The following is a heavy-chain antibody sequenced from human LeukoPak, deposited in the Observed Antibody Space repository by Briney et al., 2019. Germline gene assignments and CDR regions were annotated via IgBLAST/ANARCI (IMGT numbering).Heavy chain of an antibody. CDR2: IRYDGSNK. V-gene: IGHV3-30*02. CDR3: AKDKASAVTTLGY. Sequence: GGSLRLSCAASGFTFSSYGMHWVRQAPGKGLEWVAFIRYDGSNKYYADSVKGRFTISRDNSKNTLYLQMNSLRAEDTAVYYCAKDKASAVTTLGYWGQGTLVTVSS. CDR1: GFTFSSYG. J-gene: IGHJ4*02. D-gene: IGHD4-11*01.